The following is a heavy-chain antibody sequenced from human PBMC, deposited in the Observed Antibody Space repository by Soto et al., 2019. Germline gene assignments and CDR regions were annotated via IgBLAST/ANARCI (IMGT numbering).Heavy chain of an antibody. Sequence: PSETLSLTCAVSGAANTTGGYSWRWMRQPPGNGLQWIGYMYNNGSSNYNPSLKGRVTMSFDTPTNDFSLNLNSVAAAATAVYFCARLTGSRYFDFWGPGLLVTVSS. CDR1: GAANTTGGYS. CDR2: MYNNGSS. J-gene: IGHJ4*03. CDR3: ARLTGSRYFDF. V-gene: IGHV4-30-2*01. D-gene: IGHD3-10*01.